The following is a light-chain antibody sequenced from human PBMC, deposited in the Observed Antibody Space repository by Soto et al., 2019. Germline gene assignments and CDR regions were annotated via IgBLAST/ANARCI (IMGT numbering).Light chain of an antibody. CDR2: EFS. V-gene: IGLV2-14*01. CDR1: SSDVGAYNY. CDR3: SSYTISSTYV. Sequence: QSALTQPASVSGSPGQSITISCTGTSSDVGAYNYVSWYQQHPDKAPKLMIYEFSNRPSGVSNRFSGSKSGNTASLTISGLQAEDEADYYCSSYTISSTYVFGTGTKLTVL. J-gene: IGLJ1*01.